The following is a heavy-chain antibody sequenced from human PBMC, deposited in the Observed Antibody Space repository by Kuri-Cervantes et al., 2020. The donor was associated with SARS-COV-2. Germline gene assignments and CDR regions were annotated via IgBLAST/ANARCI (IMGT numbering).Heavy chain of an antibody. D-gene: IGHD2/OR15-2a*01. J-gene: IGHJ2*01. CDR3: ASRGNSRNWYFDL. CDR1: GFTFSDYY. V-gene: IGHV3-11*03. CDR2: ISSSSSYT. Sequence: GGSLRLSCAASGFTFSDYYMSWIRQAPGKGLDWVSYISSSSSYTNYADSVKGRFTISRDNAKNSLYLQMNSLRAEDTAVYYCASRGNSRNWYFDLWGRGTLVTVSS.